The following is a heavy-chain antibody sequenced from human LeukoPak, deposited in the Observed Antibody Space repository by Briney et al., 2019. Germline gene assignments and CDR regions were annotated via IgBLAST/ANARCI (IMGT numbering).Heavy chain of an antibody. J-gene: IGHJ4*02. CDR2: IYSGGST. Sequence: SGGSLRLSCAASGFTVSSNYMSWVRQAPGKGLEWVSVIYSGGSTYYADSVKGRFTISRDNSKNTLYLQMNSLRAEDTAMYYCAKGSSAGRPYYFDYWGQGTLVTVSS. CDR1: GFTVSSNY. CDR3: AKGSSAGRPYYFDY. V-gene: IGHV3-53*01. D-gene: IGHD3-10*01.